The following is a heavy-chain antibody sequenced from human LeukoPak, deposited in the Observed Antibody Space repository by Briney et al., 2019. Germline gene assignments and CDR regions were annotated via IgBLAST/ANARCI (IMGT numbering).Heavy chain of an antibody. CDR1: GGSFSGYY. CDR3: ARGSTYYYGSGRSRYYFDY. V-gene: IGHV4-34*01. D-gene: IGHD3-10*01. Sequence: SETLSLTCAVYGGSFSGYYWSWIRQPPGKGLEWIGEINHSGSTNYNPSLKSRVTISVDTSKNQFSLKLSSVTAADTAVYCCARGSTYYYGSGRSRYYFDYWGQGTLVTVSS. CDR2: INHSGST. J-gene: IGHJ4*02.